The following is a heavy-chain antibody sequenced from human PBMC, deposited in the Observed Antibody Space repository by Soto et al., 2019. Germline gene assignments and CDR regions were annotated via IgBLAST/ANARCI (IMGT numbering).Heavy chain of an antibody. D-gene: IGHD2-21*02. V-gene: IGHV3-23*01. Sequence: GGSLRLSCAAAGFTFSSYAMSWVRQAPGKGLQWVSAISDSGGSRDYAGYVKGRSTISRDNSKNMLYLQMNSLKAEDTAVYYCAKDRGTCGTGDCYGYFEHWGQGTLVTVSS. CDR2: ISDSGGSR. CDR1: GFTFSSYA. CDR3: AKDRGTCGTGDCYGYFEH. J-gene: IGHJ4*02.